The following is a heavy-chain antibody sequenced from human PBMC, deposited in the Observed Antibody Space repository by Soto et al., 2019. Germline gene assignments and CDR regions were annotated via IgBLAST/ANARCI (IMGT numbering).Heavy chain of an antibody. Sequence: GGSLRLSCEASGFTFSRYDFHWVRQPPGKGLEWLAVISIDGKTKYYADSVKGRFTISRDNSKNTLYLQMNSLRAEDTAVYYCAKAFRYGMDVWGQGTTVTVSS. CDR1: GFTFSRYD. CDR3: AKAFRYGMDV. V-gene: IGHV3-30*04. CDR2: ISIDGKTK. J-gene: IGHJ6*02.